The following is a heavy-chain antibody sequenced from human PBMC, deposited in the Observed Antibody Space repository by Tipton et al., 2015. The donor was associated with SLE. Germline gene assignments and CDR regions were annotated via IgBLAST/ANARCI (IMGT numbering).Heavy chain of an antibody. V-gene: IGHV4-34*01. CDR3: ARHSEGWGY. CDR2: INHSGST. D-gene: IGHD6-19*01. J-gene: IGHJ4*02. Sequence: TLSLTCAVYGGSFSGYYWSWIRQPPGKGLEWIGEINHSGSTNFNPSLKSRVTISVDTSKNQFSLKLSSVTAADTAVYYCARHSEGWGYWGQGTLVTVSS. CDR1: GGSFSGYY.